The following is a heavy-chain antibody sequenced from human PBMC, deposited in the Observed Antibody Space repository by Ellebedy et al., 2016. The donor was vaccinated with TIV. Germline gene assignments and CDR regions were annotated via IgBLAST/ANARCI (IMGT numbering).Heavy chain of an antibody. Sequence: GESLKISCAASGVTFSSYAMSWVRPAPGKGLDWVSTISATGKSPYYPDSVKGRFTISRDNSKNTLYLQMNSLRAEDTALYYCASAARGSGAYESFWGQGTLVTVSS. D-gene: IGHD5-12*01. J-gene: IGHJ4*02. CDR1: GVTFSSYA. CDR2: ISATGKSP. V-gene: IGHV3-23*01. CDR3: ASAARGSGAYESF.